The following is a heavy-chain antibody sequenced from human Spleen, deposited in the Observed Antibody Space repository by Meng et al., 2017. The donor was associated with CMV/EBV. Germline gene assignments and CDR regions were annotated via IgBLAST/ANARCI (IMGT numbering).Heavy chain of an antibody. J-gene: IGHJ4*02. Sequence: KVSCKGSGYSFTNDWVGWVRQMPGKGLELMGIIYPGDSDTRYSPSFQGQVTISADKSISTAYLQWSSLKASDTAMYYCARQDPTSVVFNYWGQGTLVTVSS. V-gene: IGHV5-51*01. CDR3: ARQDPTSVVFNY. CDR1: GYSFTNDW. D-gene: IGHD2-2*01. CDR2: IYPGDSDT.